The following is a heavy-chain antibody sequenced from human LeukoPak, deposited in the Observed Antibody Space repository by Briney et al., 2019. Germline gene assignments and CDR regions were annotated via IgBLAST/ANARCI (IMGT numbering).Heavy chain of an antibody. V-gene: IGHV1-69*04. D-gene: IGHD3-22*01. CDR3: ARVNPINYYDSSGYYSGEIYNWFDP. J-gene: IGHJ5*02. CDR1: GGTFSSYA. CDR2: IIPILGIA. Sequence: SVKVSCKASGGTFSSYAISWVRQAPGQGLEWMGRIIPILGIANYAQKFRGRVTITADKSTSTAYMELSSLRSEDTAVYYCARVNPINYYDSSGYYSGEIYNWFDPWGQGTLATVSS.